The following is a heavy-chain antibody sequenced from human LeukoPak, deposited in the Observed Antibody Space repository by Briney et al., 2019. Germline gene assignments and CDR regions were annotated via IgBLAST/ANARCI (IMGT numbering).Heavy chain of an antibody. CDR1: GYTFTGYY. J-gene: IGHJ4*02. V-gene: IGHV1-2*02. Sequence: GASVKVSCKASGYTFTGYYMHWVRQAPGQGLEWMGWINPNSGGTNYAQKFQGRVTMTRDTSISTAYMELSRLRSEDTAVYYCASPGGGLYDITENLFDYWGQGTLVTVSS. CDR3: ASPGGGLYDITENLFDY. CDR2: INPNSGGT. D-gene: IGHD3-9*01.